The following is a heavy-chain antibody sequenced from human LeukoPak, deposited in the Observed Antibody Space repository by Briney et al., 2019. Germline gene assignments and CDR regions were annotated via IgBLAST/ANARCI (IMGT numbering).Heavy chain of an antibody. CDR2: ISSSSSYI. J-gene: IGHJ4*02. CDR3: ARHGDFCFDN. D-gene: IGHD4-17*01. CDR1: GFTFSSYS. V-gene: IGHV3-21*04. Sequence: GGSLRLSCAASGFTFSSYSMNWVRQAPGKGLEWVSSISSSSSYIYYADSVKGRFTISRDNAKNSLYLQMNSLRAGDTALYYCARHGDFCFDNWGQGTPVTVS.